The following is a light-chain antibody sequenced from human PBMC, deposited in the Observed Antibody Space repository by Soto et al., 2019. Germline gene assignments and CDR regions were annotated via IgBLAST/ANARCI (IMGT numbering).Light chain of an antibody. CDR3: QQLNSYPIT. J-gene: IGKJ5*01. V-gene: IGKV1-5*03. Sequence: DIQMTQSPSTLSGSVGDRATITCRASQTISSWLAWYQQKPGKAPKLLIYKASTLKSGVPSRFSGSGSGTDFTLTISSLQSEDFATYYCQQLNSYPITFGQGTRLEIK. CDR2: KAS. CDR1: QTISSW.